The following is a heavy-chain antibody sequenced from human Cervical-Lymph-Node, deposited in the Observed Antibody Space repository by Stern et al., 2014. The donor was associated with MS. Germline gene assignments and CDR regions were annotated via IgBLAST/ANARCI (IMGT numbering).Heavy chain of an antibody. V-gene: IGHV4-39*01. CDR2: IYSSGST. CDR1: GGSINTNNYY. CDR3: ARTGDDFGDYSLSY. Sequence: QVQLQESGPGLVKPSETLSLTCTVSGGSINTNNYYWGWIRQPPGKGLEWIGNIYSSGSTFYSPSLKSRVTMSVDTSKTQFSLNLSSMTAADTAVYYCARTGDDFGDYSLSYWGQGTLVTVSS. D-gene: IGHD4-17*01. J-gene: IGHJ4*02.